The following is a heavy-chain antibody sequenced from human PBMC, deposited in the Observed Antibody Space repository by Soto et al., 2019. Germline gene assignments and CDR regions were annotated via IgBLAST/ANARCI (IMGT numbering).Heavy chain of an antibody. J-gene: IGHJ4*02. CDR3: TRGSYGDYNY. Sequence: LRLSCAASGFIFSDYTLNWVRQAPGKGLEWVSSISSDSGAKHYVDSVRGRFTISRDNAKSSLYLQMTSLRAEDTAVYYCTRGSYGDYNYWGQGTPVTVSS. V-gene: IGHV3-21*01. CDR1: GFIFSDYT. D-gene: IGHD2-21*02. CDR2: ISSDSGAK.